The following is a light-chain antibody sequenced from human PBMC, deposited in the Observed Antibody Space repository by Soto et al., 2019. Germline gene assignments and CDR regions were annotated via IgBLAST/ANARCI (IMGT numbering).Light chain of an antibody. CDR2: SAT. CDR3: QQYDNWPPLT. CDR1: QNIRKN. J-gene: IGKJ1*01. V-gene: IGKV3-15*01. Sequence: EVVMTQSPATLSVSPGERATLSCRASQNIRKNLAWYRQTPGQAPRLLVYSATTRAAGVPPRFSGSGSGTEFTLTISSLQSEDSAVYYCQQYDNWPPLTFGQGTTLEI.